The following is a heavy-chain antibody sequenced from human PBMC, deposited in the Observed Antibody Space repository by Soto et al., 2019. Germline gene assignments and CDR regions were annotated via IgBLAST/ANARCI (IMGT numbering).Heavy chain of an antibody. D-gene: IGHD6-19*01. Sequence: WWSLRLSCSASVFTFSSYAMSWVRQAPGKGLEWVSAISGSGGSTYYADSVKGRFTISRDNSKNTLYLQMNSLRAEDTAVYYCAKDRLIAVSRGAFDIWGQGTMVTVSS. V-gene: IGHV3-23*01. CDR3: AKDRLIAVSRGAFDI. CDR1: VFTFSSYA. J-gene: IGHJ3*02. CDR2: ISGSGGST.